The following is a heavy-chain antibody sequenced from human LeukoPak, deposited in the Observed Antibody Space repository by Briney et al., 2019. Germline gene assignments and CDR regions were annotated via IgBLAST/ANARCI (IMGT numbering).Heavy chain of an antibody. CDR3: AYYYGSGNFNWFDP. CDR1: GFTFSSYA. Sequence: PGGSLRLSCAASGFTFSSYAMHWVRQAPGKGLEWVAVISYDGSNKYYADSVKGRFTISRDNSKNTLYLQMNSLRAEDTAVYYCAYYYGSGNFNWFDPWGQGTLVTVSS. V-gene: IGHV3-30*14. J-gene: IGHJ5*02. CDR2: ISYDGSNK. D-gene: IGHD3-10*01.